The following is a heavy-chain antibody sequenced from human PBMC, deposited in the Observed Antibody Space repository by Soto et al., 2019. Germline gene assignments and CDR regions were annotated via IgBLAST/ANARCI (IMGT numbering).Heavy chain of an antibody. J-gene: IGHJ6*02. CDR3: GRGPSPRAPAGGTPYYYAMDV. CDR1: GYDFTAYD. D-gene: IGHD6-13*01. V-gene: IGHV1-8*02. Sequence: ASVKVSCKASGYDFTAYDINWVRQASGQGLEWMGWMNPINGATGTARRFQGRVSLSRNTPTGTAYLELTSLRSDDTAVYYCGRGPSPRAPAGGTPYYYAMDVWGQGTPVTVSS. CDR2: MNPINGAT.